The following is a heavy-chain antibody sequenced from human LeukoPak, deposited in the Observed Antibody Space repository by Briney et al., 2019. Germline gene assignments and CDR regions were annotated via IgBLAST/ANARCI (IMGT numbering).Heavy chain of an antibody. CDR3: AKMGGSTPPH. CDR1: GDIFNHNA. Sequence: EASVKVSCKASGDIFNHNAINWVRQAPGQRLEYMGGIIPTVGATKFAQKSEGTVTITADKSSNTGYMELNSLRPEDTAVYYCAKMGGSTPPHGGQGTLVTVST. CDR2: IIPTVGAT. J-gene: IGHJ4*02. D-gene: IGHD2-8*01. V-gene: IGHV1-69*06.